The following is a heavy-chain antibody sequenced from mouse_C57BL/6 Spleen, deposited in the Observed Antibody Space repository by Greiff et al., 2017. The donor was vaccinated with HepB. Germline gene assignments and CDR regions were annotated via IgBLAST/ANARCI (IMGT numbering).Heavy chain of an antibody. D-gene: IGHD3-1*01. CDR1: GYAFTNYL. J-gene: IGHJ1*03. CDR3: VGEGRDV. V-gene: IGHV1-54*01. CDR2: INPGSGGT. Sequence: VQGVESGAELVRPGTSVKVSCKASGYAFTNYLIEWVKQRPGQGLEWIGVINPGSGGTNYNEKFKGKATLTADKSSSTAYMQLSSLTSEDSAVYFCVGEGRDVWGTGTTVTVSS.